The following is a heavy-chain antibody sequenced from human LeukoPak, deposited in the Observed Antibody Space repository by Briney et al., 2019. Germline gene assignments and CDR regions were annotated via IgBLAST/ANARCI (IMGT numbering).Heavy chain of an antibody. J-gene: IGHJ5*02. V-gene: IGHV4-30-4*01. CDR3: ARPYYYDSRIDP. CDR1: GGSISSGDYY. D-gene: IGHD3-22*01. CDR2: TYYSGST. Sequence: SETLSLTCTVSGGSISSGDYYWSWIRQPPGKGLEWIGYTYYSGSTYYNPSLKSRATISVDMSKNQFSLKLTSVTAADTAVYYCARPYYYDSRIDPWGQGTLVTVSS.